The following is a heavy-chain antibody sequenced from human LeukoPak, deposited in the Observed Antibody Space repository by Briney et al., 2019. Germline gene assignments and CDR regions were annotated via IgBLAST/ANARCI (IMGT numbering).Heavy chain of an antibody. Sequence: SETLSLTCSVSGFSISADFYWGWIRQSPGQGLEWIGSVLHSGSSHYNPPLKSRVTMAIDTSKNQVSLNLRSVTAADSAIYYCARDFFKYGSGSFHDYWGQGILVTVSS. CDR2: VLHSGSS. CDR3: ARDFFKYGSGSFHDY. V-gene: IGHV4-38-2*02. J-gene: IGHJ4*02. D-gene: IGHD3-10*01. CDR1: GFSISADFY.